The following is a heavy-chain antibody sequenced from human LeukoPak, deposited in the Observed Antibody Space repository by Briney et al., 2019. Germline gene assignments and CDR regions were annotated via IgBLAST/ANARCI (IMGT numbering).Heavy chain of an antibody. J-gene: IGHJ4*02. V-gene: IGHV4-39*01. CDR1: GGSISSSSYY. CDR2: IYYSGST. D-gene: IGHD1-26*01. Sequence: SETLSLTCTVSGGSISSSSYYWGWIRQPPGKGLEWIGSIYYSGSTYYNPSLKSRVTISVDTSKNQFSLKLSSVTAADTAVYYCARRPSGATRYYFDYWGQGTLVTVSS. CDR3: ARRPSGATRYYFDY.